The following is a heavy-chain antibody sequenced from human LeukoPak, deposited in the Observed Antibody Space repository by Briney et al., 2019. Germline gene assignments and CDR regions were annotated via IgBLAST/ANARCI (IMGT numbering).Heavy chain of an antibody. CDR1: GGSISGSNW. Sequence: SGTLSLTCAVSGGSISGSNWWSWVRQPPGKGLEWIGEIYHSGSTNYNPSLKSRVTISVDKSKNQFSLKLSSVTAADTAVYYCARYGYSSSWRYDYWGQGTLVTVSS. J-gene: IGHJ4*02. D-gene: IGHD6-13*01. V-gene: IGHV4-4*02. CDR3: ARYGYSSSWRYDY. CDR2: IYHSGST.